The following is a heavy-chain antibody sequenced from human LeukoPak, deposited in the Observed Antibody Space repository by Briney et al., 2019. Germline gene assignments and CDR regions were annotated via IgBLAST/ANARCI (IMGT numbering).Heavy chain of an antibody. CDR1: SGSITTYY. J-gene: IGHJ4*01. Sequence: SETLSLTCSVSSGSITTYYWNWIRQAPGKEPEWIGYIHHSGSANYNPSLKSRVTLSIDTSKDQFFLRLTSVTAADTAVYYCARLVVPEAFNFDSRYLGTLVNV. D-gene: IGHD2-2*01. CDR3: ARLVVPEAFNFDS. CDR2: IHHSGSA. V-gene: IGHV4-59*08.